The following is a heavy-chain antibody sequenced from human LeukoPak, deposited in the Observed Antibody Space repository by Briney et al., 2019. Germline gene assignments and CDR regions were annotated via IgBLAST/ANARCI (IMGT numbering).Heavy chain of an antibody. Sequence: SETLSLTCTVSGGFISSSSYYWGWIRQPPGKGLEWIGSIYHSGSTYYNPSLKSRVTISVDTSKNQFSLKLSSVTAADTAVYYCAREPVYYYGSGNWFDPWGQGTLVTVSS. CDR1: GGFISSSSYY. V-gene: IGHV4-39*07. D-gene: IGHD3-10*01. CDR2: IYHSGST. CDR3: AREPVYYYGSGNWFDP. J-gene: IGHJ5*02.